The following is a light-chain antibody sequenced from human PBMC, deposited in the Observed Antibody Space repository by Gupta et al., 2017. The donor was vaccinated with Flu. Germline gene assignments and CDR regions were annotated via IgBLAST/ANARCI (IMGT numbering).Light chain of an antibody. CDR1: QRISSY. CDR3: QQSYSMWT. Sequence: DIQMTQSPSSLSASVGDRVTITCRASQRISSYLNWYQQKPGKAPKLMIYAASRVQSGVPSRFSGSGYQKDFTLTSSRRQHEDFDNYYGQQSYSMWTFGQGTKVEIK. J-gene: IGKJ1*01. V-gene: IGKV1-39*01. CDR2: AAS.